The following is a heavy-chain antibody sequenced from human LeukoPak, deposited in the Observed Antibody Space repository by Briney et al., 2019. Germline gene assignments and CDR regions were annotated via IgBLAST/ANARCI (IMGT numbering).Heavy chain of an antibody. CDR1: GGSISGYF. V-gene: IGHV4-4*07. CDR3: ARGRGYGSGQFDY. CDR2: IHDNGDS. Sequence: SETLSLTCTVSGGSISGYFWSWIRQPAGKGLEWIGRIHDNGDSNHNPSLKSRVTMALDTSGNQVSLKLSSVTAADTAVYYCARGRGYGSGQFDYWGQGTLVTVSS. D-gene: IGHD3-10*01. J-gene: IGHJ4*02.